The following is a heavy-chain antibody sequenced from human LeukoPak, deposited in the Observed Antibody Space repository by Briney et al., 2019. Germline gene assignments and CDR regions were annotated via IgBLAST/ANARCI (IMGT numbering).Heavy chain of an antibody. J-gene: IGHJ4*02. CDR3: ATRDGWYWPRLDFDY. D-gene: IGHD6-19*01. CDR1: GYTFTSYG. V-gene: IGHV1-18*01. Sequence: GASVKVSCKASGYTFTSYGTSWVRQAPGQGLEWMGWISAYNGNTNYAQKLQGRVTMTTDTSTSTAYMELRSLRSEDTAVYYCATRDGWYWPRLDFDYWGQGTLVTVSS. CDR2: ISAYNGNT.